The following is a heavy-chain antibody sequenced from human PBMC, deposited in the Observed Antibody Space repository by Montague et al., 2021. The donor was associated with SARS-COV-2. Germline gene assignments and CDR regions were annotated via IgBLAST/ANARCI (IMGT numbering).Heavy chain of an antibody. Sequence: TLSLTCTVSGGSISSGSYYWSWIRRPAGKGLEWIWRIYTSGSTNYNPSLKSRVTISVDTSKNQFSLKLSSVTAADTAVYYCARVSRGTIFGVVIRPYYDLDLWGQGTTVTVSS. J-gene: IGHJ6*02. CDR3: ARVSRGTIFGVVIRPYYDLDL. V-gene: IGHV4-61*02. CDR1: GGSISSGSYY. D-gene: IGHD3-3*01. CDR2: IYTSGST.